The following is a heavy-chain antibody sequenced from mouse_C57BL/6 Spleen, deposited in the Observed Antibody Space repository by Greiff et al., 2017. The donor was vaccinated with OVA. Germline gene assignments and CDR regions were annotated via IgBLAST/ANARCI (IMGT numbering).Heavy chain of an antibody. V-gene: IGHV1-50*01. D-gene: IGHD1-1*01. J-gene: IGHJ2*01. CDR1: GYTFTSYW. Sequence: QVQLQQPGAELVKPGASVKLSCKASGYTFTSYWMQWVKQRPGQGLEWIGELDPSDSYTNYNQKFKGKATLTVDTSSSTAYMQLSSLTSEDSAVYYCAAYYYCSSYYFGYWGQGTTLTVSS. CDR3: AAYYYCSSYYFGY. CDR2: LDPSDSYT.